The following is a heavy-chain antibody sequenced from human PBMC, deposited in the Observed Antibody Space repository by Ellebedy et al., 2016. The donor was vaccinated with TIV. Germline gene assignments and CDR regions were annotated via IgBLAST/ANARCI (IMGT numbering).Heavy chain of an antibody. J-gene: IGHJ4*02. CDR1: GFTFSSYG. CDR3: ARDLALGVSDPYYFDY. Sequence: GESLKISCAASGFTFSSYGMHWVRQAPGKGLEWVAVIWYDGSNKYYADSVKGRFTISRDNSKNTLYLQMNSLRAEDTAVYYCARDLALGVSDPYYFDYWGQGTLVTVSS. D-gene: IGHD3-10*01. CDR2: IWYDGSNK. V-gene: IGHV3-33*01.